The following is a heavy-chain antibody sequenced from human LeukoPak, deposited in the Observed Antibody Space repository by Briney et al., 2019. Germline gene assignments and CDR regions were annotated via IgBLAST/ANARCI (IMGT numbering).Heavy chain of an antibody. D-gene: IGHD3-22*01. Sequence: PGGSLRLSCAASGFTFSSYSMNWVRQAPGKGLEWVSSISTSSGYIYYADSVKGRFTVSRDNAKKSLYVQMNSLRAEDTAVYYCARGNLYYDSSGFDYWGQGTLVTVSS. CDR3: ARGNLYYDSSGFDY. CDR1: GFTFSSYS. J-gene: IGHJ4*02. V-gene: IGHV3-21*01. CDR2: ISTSSGYI.